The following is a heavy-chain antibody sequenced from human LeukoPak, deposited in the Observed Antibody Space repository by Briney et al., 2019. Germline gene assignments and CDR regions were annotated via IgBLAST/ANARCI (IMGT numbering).Heavy chain of an antibody. V-gene: IGHV3-23*01. CDR3: AKERLERHLGLDV. D-gene: IGHD1-1*01. J-gene: IGHJ6*02. CDR2: ITNSDGDT. Sequence: GGSLRLSCAASGFTFSSYAMSWVRQAPGKGLEWVSSITNSDGDTHYADSVKGRFTISRDNSRNTLYLQMNSLRAEDTAVYFCAKERLERHLGLDVWGQGTTVTVSS. CDR1: GFTFSSYA.